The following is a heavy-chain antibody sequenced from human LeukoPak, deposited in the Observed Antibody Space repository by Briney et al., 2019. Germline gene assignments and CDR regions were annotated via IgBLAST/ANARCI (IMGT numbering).Heavy chain of an antibody. CDR3: ARTLPNYYYGMDV. CDR1: GYTFSGYY. V-gene: IGHV1-2*02. D-gene: IGHD1-26*01. CDR2: INPNSDDT. Sequence: ASVKVSCKASGYTFSGYYMHWVRQAPGQGLEWMGWINPNSDDTNYAQKFQGRVSMTRDTSTNTAYMELSRLRSDDTSVYYCARTLPNYYYGMDVWGQGTTVTVSS. J-gene: IGHJ6*02.